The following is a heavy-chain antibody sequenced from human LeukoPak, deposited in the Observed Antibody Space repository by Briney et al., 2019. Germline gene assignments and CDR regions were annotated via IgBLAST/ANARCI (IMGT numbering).Heavy chain of an antibody. CDR1: GGSFSGYD. V-gene: IGHV4-34*01. CDR3: ARSRGATDY. Sequence: PSETLSLTCAVYGGSFSGYDWSWIRQPPGKGLEWIGEINHSGSTNYNPSLKSRVTISVDTSKNQFSLKLSSVTAADTAVYYCARSRGATDYWGQGTLVTVSS. D-gene: IGHD1-26*01. J-gene: IGHJ4*02. CDR2: INHSGST.